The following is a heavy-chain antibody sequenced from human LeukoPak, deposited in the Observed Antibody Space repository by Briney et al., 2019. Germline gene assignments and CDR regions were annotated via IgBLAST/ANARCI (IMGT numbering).Heavy chain of an antibody. Sequence: SETLSLTCTVSGGSISSYYWSWIRQPPGKGLEWIGYIYNSATTNYNPSLQSRVTISVDTSKNQFSLKLSSVTAADTAVYYCARVSVSGYGYYYFDYWGQGTLVTVSS. CDR2: IYNSATT. CDR1: GGSISSYY. J-gene: IGHJ4*02. V-gene: IGHV4-59*08. CDR3: ARVSVSGYGYYYFDY. D-gene: IGHD5-12*01.